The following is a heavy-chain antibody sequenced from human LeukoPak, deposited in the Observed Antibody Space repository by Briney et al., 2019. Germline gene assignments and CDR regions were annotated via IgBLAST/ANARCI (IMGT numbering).Heavy chain of an antibody. J-gene: IGHJ6*03. V-gene: IGHV4-61*02. CDR3: AAILSYDSSGPYYYYYYMDV. CDR2: IYTSGST. CDR1: GGSISSGSYY. D-gene: IGHD3-22*01. Sequence: MASQTLSLTCTVSGGSISSGSYYWSWIRQPAGKGLEWIGRIYTSGSTNYNPSLKSRVTISVDTSKNQFSLKLSSVTAADTAVYYCAAILSYDSSGPYYYYYYMDVWGKGTTVTISS.